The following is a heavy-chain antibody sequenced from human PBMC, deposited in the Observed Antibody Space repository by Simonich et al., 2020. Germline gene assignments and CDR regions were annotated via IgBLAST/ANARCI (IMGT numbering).Heavy chain of an antibody. CDR1: GYTFTGYY. CDR2: INPNSGGK. D-gene: IGHD6-13*01. CDR3: ARGRIAAAGTYYYYYMDV. J-gene: IGHJ6*03. V-gene: IGHV1-2*02. Sequence: QVQLVQSGAEVKKPGASVKVSCKASGYTFTGYYMHWVRQAPGKGLEWMGWINPNSGGKNYAKKFQGRVTMTRDTSISTAYMELSRLRSDDTAVYYCARGRIAAAGTYYYYYMDVWGKGTTVTVSS.